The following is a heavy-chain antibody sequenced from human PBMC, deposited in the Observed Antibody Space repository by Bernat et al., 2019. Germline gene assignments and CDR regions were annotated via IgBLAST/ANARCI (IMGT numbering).Heavy chain of an antibody. Sequence: EVQLVESGGGLVKPGGSLRLSCAASGFSFTNAWMNWVRQAPGKGLEWVGRIKSKTDGGTTDYAAPVKGRFTISRDDSKNTLYLQMNSLRAEDTAVYYCARRGGSGYVIQWGQGTLVTVSS. CDR3: ARRGGSGYVIQ. CDR1: GFSFTNAW. CDR2: IKSKTDGGTT. J-gene: IGHJ4*02. D-gene: IGHD3-3*01. V-gene: IGHV3-15*07.